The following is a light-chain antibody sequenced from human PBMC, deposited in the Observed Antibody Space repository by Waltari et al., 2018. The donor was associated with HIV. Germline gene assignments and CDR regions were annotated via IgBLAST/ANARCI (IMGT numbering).Light chain of an antibody. CDR1: RSNIGSNY. J-gene: IGLJ2*01. CDR3: GTWDSSLSAYVV. V-gene: IGLV1-51*01. Sequence: QSVLTQPPSVSAAPGQKVTISRSGSRSNIGSNYVSWYQQLPGTAPKLVIYDNNRRPSGIPDRFSGSKSGTSATLGITGLQTGDEADYYCGTWDSSLSAYVVFGGGTKLTVL. CDR2: DNN.